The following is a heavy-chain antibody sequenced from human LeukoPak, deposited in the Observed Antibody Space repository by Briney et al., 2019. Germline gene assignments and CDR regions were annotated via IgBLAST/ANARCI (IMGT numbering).Heavy chain of an antibody. Sequence: ASVKVSCKASGYSFKDYYMHWVRQAPAQGLEWMGWINPNSGVTNYAQNFQGRVTMTRDTSITTAYMELTRLTSDDTAVYYCARDQENNWFDPWGQGTLVTVSS. J-gene: IGHJ5*02. CDR3: ARDQENNWFDP. V-gene: IGHV1-2*02. CDR2: INPNSGVT. CDR1: GYSFKDYY.